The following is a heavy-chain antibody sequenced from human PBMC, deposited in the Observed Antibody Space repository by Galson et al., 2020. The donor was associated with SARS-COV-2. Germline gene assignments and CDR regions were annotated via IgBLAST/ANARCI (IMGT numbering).Heavy chain of an antibody. CDR1: GFTFSDYY. V-gene: IGHV3-11*03. J-gene: IGHJ4*02. D-gene: IGHD3-3*01. CDR2: ISSSSSYT. CDR3: ARITYYDFWLFDY. Sequence: KIGESLKISCAASGFTFSDYYMSWIRQAPGKGLEWVSYISSSSSYTNYADSVKGRFTISRDNAKNSLYLQMNSLRAEDTAVYYCARITYYDFWLFDYWGQGTLVTVSS.